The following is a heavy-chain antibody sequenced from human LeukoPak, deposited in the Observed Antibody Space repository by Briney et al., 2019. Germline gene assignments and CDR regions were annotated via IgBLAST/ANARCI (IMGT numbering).Heavy chain of an antibody. J-gene: IGHJ5*02. CDR2: ISSSGSTI. V-gene: IGHV3-48*03. CDR3: AGDGGDGYNPNWFDP. CDR1: GFTFSSYE. D-gene: IGHD5-24*01. Sequence: GGSLRLSCAASGFTFSSYEMNWVRQAPGKGLEWVPYISSSGSTIYYADSVKGRFTISRDNAKNSLYLQMNSLRAEDTAVYYCAGDGGDGYNPNWFDPWGQGTLVTVSS.